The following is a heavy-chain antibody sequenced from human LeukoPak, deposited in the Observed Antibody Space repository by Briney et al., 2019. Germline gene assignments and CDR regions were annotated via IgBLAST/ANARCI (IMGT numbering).Heavy chain of an antibody. J-gene: IGHJ4*02. CDR2: INPNSGGT. V-gene: IGHV1-2*02. CDR1: GYTFTSYA. Sequence: GASVKVSCKASGYTFTSYAMNWVRQAPGQGLEWMGWINPNSGGTNYAQKFQGRVTMTRDTSIGTAYMELTRLISDDTAGYYCARDDSTNYYAVYFDYSGQGTLVTVSS. D-gene: IGHD1-26*01. CDR3: ARDDSTNYYAVYFDY.